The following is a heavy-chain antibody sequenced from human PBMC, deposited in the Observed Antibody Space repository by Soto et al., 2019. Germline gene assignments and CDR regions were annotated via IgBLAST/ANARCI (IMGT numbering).Heavy chain of an antibody. CDR1: GGTFSNYA. CDR2: IIPISGTA. V-gene: IGHV1-69*01. Sequence: QVQLVQSGAEVKKPGSSVKVSCKASGGTFSNYAISWVRQAPGQGLECMGGIIPISGTANYAQKFQGRVTITAGESTSTAYMELSSLRSEDTAVYYCARSQGSTTSLEIYYYYYSGMDVWGPGTTVTVSS. D-gene: IGHD2-2*01. CDR3: ARSQGSTTSLEIYYYYYSGMDV. J-gene: IGHJ6*02.